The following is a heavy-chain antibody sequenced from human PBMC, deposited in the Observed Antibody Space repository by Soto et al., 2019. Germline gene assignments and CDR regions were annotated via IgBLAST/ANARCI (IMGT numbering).Heavy chain of an antibody. CDR1: GYTFNNYD. CDR3: TRAYGAETFDF. CDR2: TNPNSGNT. J-gene: IGHJ5*01. V-gene: IGHV1-8*02. D-gene: IGHD3-10*01. Sequence: ASVKVSCKASGYTFNNYDIHWLRQAPGHGLEWMGWTNPNSGNTGYEQNFRGRVTMTQNTAIGTAYMELSRLRSDDTATYYCTRAYGAETFDFWGQGTRVTVSS.